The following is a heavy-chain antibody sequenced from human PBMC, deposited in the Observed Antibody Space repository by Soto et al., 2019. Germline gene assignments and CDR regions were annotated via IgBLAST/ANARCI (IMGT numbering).Heavy chain of an antibody. J-gene: IGHJ4*02. Sequence: SVKVSCKASGFTFTSSAVQWVRQARGQRLEWIGWIVVGSGNTNYAQKFQERVTITRDMSTSTAYMELSSLRSEDTAVYYCAADWRYYYDSSGYYYFDYWGKGTLVTVSS. D-gene: IGHD3-22*01. V-gene: IGHV1-58*01. CDR3: AADWRYYYDSSGYYYFDY. CDR1: GFTFTSSA. CDR2: IVVGSGNT.